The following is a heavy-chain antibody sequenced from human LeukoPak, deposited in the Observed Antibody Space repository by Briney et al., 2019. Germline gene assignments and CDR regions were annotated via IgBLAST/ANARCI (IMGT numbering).Heavy chain of an antibody. V-gene: IGHV4-34*01. J-gene: IGHJ4*02. CDR1: GGSFSGYY. D-gene: IGHD3-10*01. CDR2: INHSGST. CDR3: ARGEVRGVIIQKREYYFDY. Sequence: SETLSLTCAVYGGSFSGYYWSWIRQPPGKGLEWIGEINHSGSTNYNPSLKSRVAISVDTSKNQFSLKLSSVTAADTAVYYCARGEVRGVIIQKREYYFDYWGQGTLVTVSS.